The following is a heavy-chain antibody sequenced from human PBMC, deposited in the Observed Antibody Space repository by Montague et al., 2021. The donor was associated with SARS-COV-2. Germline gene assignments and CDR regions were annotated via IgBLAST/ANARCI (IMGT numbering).Heavy chain of an antibody. CDR1: GGTVRDYY. CDR2: IFYNGYT. D-gene: IGHD1-1*01. CDR3: ARHSVSEDGTFFRSYFDP. Sequence: SETLSPTCTVSGGTVRDYYWSWIRQTPGKGLEWIGYIFYNGYTKXNPSLESRVTLSVDTPGNQFFLSLRSVTASDTATYFCARHSVSEDGTFFRSYFDPWGQGAQVIVSS. J-gene: IGHJ5*02. V-gene: IGHV4-59*08.